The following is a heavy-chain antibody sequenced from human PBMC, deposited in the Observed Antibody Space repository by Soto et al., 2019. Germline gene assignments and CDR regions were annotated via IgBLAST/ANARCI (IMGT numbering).Heavy chain of an antibody. CDR2: ISAYNGNT. J-gene: IGHJ6*02. D-gene: IGHD2-2*02. CDR1: GYTFTSYG. CDR3: AGDLSVGYCSSTSCYTDDYYGMDV. Sequence: ASVKVSCKASGYTFTSYGISWVRQAPGQGLEWMGWISAYNGNTNYAQKLQGRVTMTTDTSTSTAYMELRSLRSDDTAVYYCAGDLSVGYCSSTSCYTDDYYGMDVWGQGTTVTVSS. V-gene: IGHV1-18*04.